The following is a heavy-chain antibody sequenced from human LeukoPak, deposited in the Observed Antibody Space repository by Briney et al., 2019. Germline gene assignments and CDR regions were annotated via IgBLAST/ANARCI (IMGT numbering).Heavy chain of an antibody. V-gene: IGHV4-59*01. J-gene: IGHJ5*02. CDR2: IYYSGST. D-gene: IGHD4-23*01. Sequence: SETLSLTCTVSGGSISSYYWSWIRQPPGKGLEWIGYIYYSGSTNYNPSLKSRVTISVDKSKNQFSLKLSSVTAADTAVYYCARGVRYGDKNWFDPWGQGTLVTVSS. CDR1: GGSISSYY. CDR3: ARGVRYGDKNWFDP.